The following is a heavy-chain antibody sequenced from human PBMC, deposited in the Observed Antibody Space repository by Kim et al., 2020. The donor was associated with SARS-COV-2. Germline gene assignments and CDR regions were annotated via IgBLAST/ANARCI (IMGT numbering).Heavy chain of an antibody. CDR2: TYYRSKWYN. D-gene: IGHD6-13*01. V-gene: IGHV6-1*01. J-gene: IGHJ6*02. CDR1: GDSVSSNSAA. Sequence: SQTLSLTCAISGDSVSSNSAAWNWIRQSPSRGLEWLGRTYYRSKWYNDYAVSVKSRITINPDTSKNQFSLQLNSVTPEDTAVYYCAREPIILAAAGTLDYYYGMDVWGQGTTVTVSS. CDR3: AREPIILAAAGTLDYYYGMDV.